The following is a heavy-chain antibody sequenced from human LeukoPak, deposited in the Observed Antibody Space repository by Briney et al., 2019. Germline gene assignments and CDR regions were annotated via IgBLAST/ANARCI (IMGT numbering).Heavy chain of an antibody. Sequence: GGSLRLSCAASGFTFSDYYMSWIRQAPGKGLEWVSYISSSGSTIYYADSVKGRFTISRDNAKNSLYLQMNSLRAEDTAVYYRARFRLAGGYSFDYWGQGTLVTVSS. J-gene: IGHJ4*02. D-gene: IGHD1-26*01. CDR1: GFTFSDYY. CDR2: ISSSGSTI. V-gene: IGHV3-11*04. CDR3: ARFRLAGGYSFDY.